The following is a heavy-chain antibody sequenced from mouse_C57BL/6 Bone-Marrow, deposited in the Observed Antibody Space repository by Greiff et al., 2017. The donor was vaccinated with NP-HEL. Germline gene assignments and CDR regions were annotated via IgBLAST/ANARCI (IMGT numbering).Heavy chain of an antibody. CDR3: ARLGGYYAMDY. CDR1: GYTFTNYW. J-gene: IGHJ4*01. V-gene: IGHV1-63*01. CDR2: IYPGGGYT. Sequence: ESGAELVRPGTSVKMSCKASGYTFTNYWIGWAKQRPGHGLEWIGDIYPGGGYTNYNEKFKGKATLTADKSSSTAYMQFSSLTSEDSAIYYCARLGGYYAMDYWGQGTSVTVSS. D-gene: IGHD1-1*02.